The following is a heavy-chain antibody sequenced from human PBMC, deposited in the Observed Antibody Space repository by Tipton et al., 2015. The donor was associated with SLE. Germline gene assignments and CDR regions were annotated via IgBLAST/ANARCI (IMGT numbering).Heavy chain of an antibody. J-gene: IGHJ4*02. V-gene: IGHV4-39*07. Sequence: TLSLTCTVSGGSISSSSYYWGWIRQPPGKGLEWIGSIYYSGSTNYNPSLKSRVTTSGDTSKNEFSLKLISVTAADTAVYYCVRGPRGSSGYPSWGRGTLVTVSS. D-gene: IGHD3-22*01. CDR2: IYYSGST. CDR3: VRGPRGSSGYPS. CDR1: GGSISSSSYY.